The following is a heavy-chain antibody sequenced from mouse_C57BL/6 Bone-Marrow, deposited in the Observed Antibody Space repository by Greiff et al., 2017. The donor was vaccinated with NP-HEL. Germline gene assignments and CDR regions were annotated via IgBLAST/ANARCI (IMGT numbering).Heavy chain of an antibody. CDR1: GFNIKDDY. Sequence: EVKLVESGAELVRPGASVKLSCTASGFNIKDDYMHWVKQRPEQGLEWIGWIDPENGDTEYASKFQGKATITADTSSNTAYLQLSSLTSEDTSVDYCTTREDYYGSPMDYWGQGTSVTVSS. D-gene: IGHD1-1*01. CDR3: TTREDYYGSPMDY. J-gene: IGHJ4*01. CDR2: IDPENGDT. V-gene: IGHV14-4*01.